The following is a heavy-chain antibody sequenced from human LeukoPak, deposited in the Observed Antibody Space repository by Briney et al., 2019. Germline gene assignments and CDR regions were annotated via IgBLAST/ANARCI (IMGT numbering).Heavy chain of an antibody. V-gene: IGHV3-30-3*01. J-gene: IGHJ4*02. D-gene: IGHD2-2*01. Sequence: GGSLRLSCAASGFTFSSYAMHWVRQAPGKGLEWVAVISYDGSNKYYADSVKGRFTISRDNSKNTLYLQMNSLRAEDTAVYYCARDRGYCSSTSCGPFDYWGQGTLVTVSS. CDR2: ISYDGSNK. CDR1: GFTFSSYA. CDR3: ARDRGYCSSTSCGPFDY.